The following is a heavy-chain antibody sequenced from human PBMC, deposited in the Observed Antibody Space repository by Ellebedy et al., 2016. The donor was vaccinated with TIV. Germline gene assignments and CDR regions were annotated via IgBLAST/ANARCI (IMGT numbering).Heavy chain of an antibody. CDR1: GGTFSSYV. V-gene: IGHV1-69*13. CDR3: AREYSYGRPYAFDI. J-gene: IGHJ3*02. Sequence: ASVKVSCKASGGTFSSYVINWVRQAPGQGLEWMGGIIPIFGTANYAQKFQGRVTITADESTRTAYMELSSLRSEDTAVYYCAREYSYGRPYAFDIWGQGTMVTVSS. D-gene: IGHD5-18*01. CDR2: IIPIFGTA.